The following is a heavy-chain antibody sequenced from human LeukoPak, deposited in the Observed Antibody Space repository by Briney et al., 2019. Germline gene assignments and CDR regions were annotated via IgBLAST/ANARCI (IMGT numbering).Heavy chain of an antibody. CDR1: GGSFSGYY. J-gene: IGHJ5*02. CDR3: ASLYCTRTSCYFLDP. V-gene: IGHV4-59*01. D-gene: IGHD2-2*01. CDR2: IYNTGRT. Sequence: MTSETLSLTCAVYGGSFSGYYWSWIRQSPGKGLEWIGYIYNTGRTNYNASLNSRVTISLDTSKNQFSLKLSSLTAADTAMYYCASLYCTRTSCYFLDPWGQGTLVIVSS.